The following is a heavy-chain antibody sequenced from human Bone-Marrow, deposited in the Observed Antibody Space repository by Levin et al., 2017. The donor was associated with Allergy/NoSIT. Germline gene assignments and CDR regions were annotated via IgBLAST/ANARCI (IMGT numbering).Heavy chain of an antibody. D-gene: IGHD6-13*01. CDR3: AKGRLTAAGSYAMDV. CDR2: ISGRGETT. J-gene: IGHJ6*02. V-gene: IGHV3-23*01. CDR1: GFTFSIYT. Sequence: GASVKVSCAASGFTFSIYTMNWVRQAPGKGLEWVSIISGRGETTYFADSVKGRFTISRDNSKNTLYLQMNSLRVEDTAVYYCAKGRLTAAGSYAMDVWGQGTTVTVSS.